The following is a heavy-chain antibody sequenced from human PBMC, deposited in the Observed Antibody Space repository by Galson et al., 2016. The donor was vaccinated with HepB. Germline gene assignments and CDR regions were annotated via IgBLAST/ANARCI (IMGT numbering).Heavy chain of an antibody. Sequence: SLRLSCAGSGFLFRSYGMHWVRQAPGKGLEWVAADSMDGRRNFYSDSVKGRFTISRDNSNSMLFLQMSSLRADDTAVYYCARRHEYCPPVGCSVDYWGQGTLVSVSS. CDR2: DSMDGRRN. J-gene: IGHJ4*02. CDR3: ARRHEYCPPVGCSVDY. D-gene: IGHD2/OR15-2a*01. V-gene: IGHV3-30*03. CDR1: GFLFRSYG.